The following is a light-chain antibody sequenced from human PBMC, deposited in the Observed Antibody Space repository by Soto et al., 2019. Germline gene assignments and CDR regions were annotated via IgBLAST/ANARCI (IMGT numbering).Light chain of an antibody. J-gene: IGKJ1*01. Sequence: DIVMTQSPLSLPVTPGEPASISCRSSQSLLDSNGYNCLEWYLQKPGQSPQLLTYLGSKRASCVPDRFSGSRSDTDFTLKISSVEAEDVGVYYCMQSRQTPLTFGQGTKVEIK. CDR2: LGS. CDR1: QSLLDSNGYNC. CDR3: MQSRQTPLT. V-gene: IGKV2-28*01.